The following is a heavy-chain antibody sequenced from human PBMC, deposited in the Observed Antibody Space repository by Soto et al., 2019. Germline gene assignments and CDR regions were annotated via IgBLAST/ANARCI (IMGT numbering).Heavy chain of an antibody. CDR3: AKERRVIAVARGFDY. D-gene: IGHD6-19*01. Sequence: EVQLLESGGGLVQPGGSLRLSCAASGFAFSSYVLSWVRQAPGKGLEWVSAISGSGGDTYYADSVKGRFTISRDNSKNTLYLQMNSLRAEDTAVYYCAKERRVIAVARGFDYWGQGTLVTVSS. CDR2: ISGSGGDT. CDR1: GFAFSSYV. J-gene: IGHJ4*02. V-gene: IGHV3-23*01.